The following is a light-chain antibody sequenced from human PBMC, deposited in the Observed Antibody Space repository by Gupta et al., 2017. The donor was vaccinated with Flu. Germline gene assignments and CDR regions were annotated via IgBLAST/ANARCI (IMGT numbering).Light chain of an antibody. J-gene: IGLJ3*02. Sequence: VTISCSGSSSNIGSNTVNWYQQLPGTAPKLLSYRNNQRPSGVPDRFSGSKSGTSASLAISGLQSEDEADYYCAAWDDSLNGWVFGGGTKLTVL. V-gene: IGLV1-44*01. CDR3: AAWDDSLNGWV. CDR1: SSNIGSNT. CDR2: RNN.